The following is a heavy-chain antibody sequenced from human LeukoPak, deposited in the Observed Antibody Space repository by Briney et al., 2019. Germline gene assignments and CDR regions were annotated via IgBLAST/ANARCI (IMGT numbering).Heavy chain of an antibody. CDR1: GFTFSSYA. V-gene: IGHV3-21*01. CDR2: ISSSSSYI. J-gene: IGHJ4*02. CDR3: ARDTGSGSYYKSPYYFDY. Sequence: GGSLRLSCAASGFTFSSYAMSWVRQAPGKGLEWVSSISSSSSYIYYADSVKGRFTISRDNAKNSLYLQMNSLRAEDTAVYYCARDTGSGSYYKSPYYFDYWGQGTLVTVSS. D-gene: IGHD3-10*01.